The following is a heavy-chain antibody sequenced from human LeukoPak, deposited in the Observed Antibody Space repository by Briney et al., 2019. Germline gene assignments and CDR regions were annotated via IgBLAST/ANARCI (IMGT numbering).Heavy chain of an antibody. Sequence: GGSLRLSYAASGFTFSSNSMNWVSQAPGKGLEWVSYISSSSGTIYYADSVKGRFTISRDNAKNSLYLQMNSLRAEDTAVYYCARELGYCSGGSCYNIRFDPWGQGTLVTVSS. CDR1: GFTFSSNS. CDR2: ISSSSGTI. CDR3: ARELGYCSGGSCYNIRFDP. J-gene: IGHJ5*02. D-gene: IGHD2-15*01. V-gene: IGHV3-48*01.